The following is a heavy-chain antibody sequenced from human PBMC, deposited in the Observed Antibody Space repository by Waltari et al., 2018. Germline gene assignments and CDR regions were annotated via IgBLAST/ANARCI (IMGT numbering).Heavy chain of an antibody. CDR3: APMGASRLTWTD. J-gene: IGHJ4*02. V-gene: IGHV3-48*01. CDR1: GFSFGSYG. Sequence: EVQLVESGGGLVQPGGAVRLSCAASGFSFGSYGMNWVRQAPGKGLEWVAHISGGGYPIYYADSVKGRFTISRDNAKNSLFLQMNGLRAEDTAVYYCAPMGASRLTWTDWGQGTLVTVSS. CDR2: ISGGGYPI. D-gene: IGHD1-26*01.